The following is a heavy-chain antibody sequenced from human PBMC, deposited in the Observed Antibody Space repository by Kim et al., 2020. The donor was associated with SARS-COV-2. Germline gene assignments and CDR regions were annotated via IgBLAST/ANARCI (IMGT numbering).Heavy chain of an antibody. J-gene: IGHJ6*02. CDR3: ARTPLRSLIAVAGRDYYYYGMDV. Sequence: GESLKISCKGSGYSFTSYWIGWVRQMPGKGLEWMGIIYPGDSDTRYSPSFQGQVTISADKSISTAYLQWSSLKASDTAMYYCARTPLRSLIAVAGRDYYYYGMDVWGQGTTVTVSS. D-gene: IGHD6-19*01. CDR1: GYSFTSYW. CDR2: IYPGDSDT. V-gene: IGHV5-51*01.